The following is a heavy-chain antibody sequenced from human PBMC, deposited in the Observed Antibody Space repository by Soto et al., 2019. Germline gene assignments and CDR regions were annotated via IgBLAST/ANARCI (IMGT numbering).Heavy chain of an antibody. Sequence: PSETLSLTCTVSGGSIGTYYWDWIRQPPGKGLEWIGYIYHNGSPYYNPSLKSRVTISVDRSKNQFSLKLSSVTAADTAVYYCARVPDVWGQGTTVTVSS. V-gene: IGHV4-30-2*01. CDR2: IYHNGSP. CDR1: GGSIGTYY. CDR3: ARVPDV. J-gene: IGHJ6*02.